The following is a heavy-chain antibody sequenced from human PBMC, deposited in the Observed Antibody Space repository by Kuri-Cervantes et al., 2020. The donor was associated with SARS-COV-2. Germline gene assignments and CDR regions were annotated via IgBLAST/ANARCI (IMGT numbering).Heavy chain of an antibody. CDR3: AMTGSTRNNFDH. CDR2: IYQSGST. V-gene: IGHV4-38-2*01. D-gene: IGHD3-9*01. CDR1: GYSISSGYY. J-gene: IGHJ4*02. Sequence: SQTLSLTCAVSGYSISSGYYWGWIRQPPGKGLEWIGSIYQSGSTYYNPSLKSRVTISVDTSKNQFSLRLTSMTAADTAIYYCAMTGSTRNNFDHWGQGTLVTVSS.